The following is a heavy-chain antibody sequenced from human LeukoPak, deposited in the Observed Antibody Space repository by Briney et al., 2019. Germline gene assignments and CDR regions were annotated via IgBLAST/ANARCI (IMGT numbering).Heavy chain of an antibody. Sequence: SETLSLTCTVSGGSISSSSYYWGWIRQPPGEGLEWIGSIYYSGSTYYNPSLKSRVTISVDTSKNQFSLKLSSVTAADTAVYYCARHYYDFWSGYLDWFDPWGQGTLVTVSS. D-gene: IGHD3-3*01. CDR2: IYYSGST. V-gene: IGHV4-39*01. J-gene: IGHJ5*02. CDR1: GGSISSSSYY. CDR3: ARHYYDFWSGYLDWFDP.